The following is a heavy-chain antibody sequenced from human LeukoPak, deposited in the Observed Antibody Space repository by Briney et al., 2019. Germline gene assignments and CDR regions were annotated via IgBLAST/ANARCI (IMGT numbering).Heavy chain of an antibody. CDR1: DYSISSGNY. CDR2: VYHSGST. CDR3: ARNDSSCYFDY. J-gene: IGHJ4*02. Sequence: SETLCLTCDVSDYSISSGNYWGWIRQPPGKGLEWIGSVYHSGSTHYSPSLKSRVTIAVDTSKNQFSLKLSSVTAADTAVYYCARNDSSCYFDYWGQG. D-gene: IGHD3-22*01. V-gene: IGHV4-38-2*01.